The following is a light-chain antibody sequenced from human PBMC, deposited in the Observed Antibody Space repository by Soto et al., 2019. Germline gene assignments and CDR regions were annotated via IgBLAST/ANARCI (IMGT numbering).Light chain of an antibody. Sequence: EIVLTQSPGTLSLSPGERATLSCRASQSVSSSFLAWYQQRPGQAPRLLIFGGSSRATGIPDRFSGGGSGTDFTLTISRLEPEDFAMYYCQQYESSLRTFGQGTKVEIK. CDR2: GGS. V-gene: IGKV3-20*01. CDR1: QSVSSSF. CDR3: QQYESSLRT. J-gene: IGKJ1*01.